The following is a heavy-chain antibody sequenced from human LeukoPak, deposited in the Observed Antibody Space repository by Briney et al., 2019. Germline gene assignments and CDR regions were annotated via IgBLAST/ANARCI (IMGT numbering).Heavy chain of an antibody. CDR3: AKDKYYYDSSGYYDYYYGMDV. V-gene: IGHV3-9*01. CDR1: GFTFDDYA. D-gene: IGHD3-22*01. J-gene: IGHJ6*02. CDR2: ISWNSGSI. Sequence: PGGSLRLSCAASGFTFDDYAMHWVRQAPGKGLEWVSGISWNSGSIGYADSVKGRFTISRDNAKNSLYLQMNSLRAEDTALYYCAKDKYYYDSSGYYDYYYGMDVWGQGTTVTVSS.